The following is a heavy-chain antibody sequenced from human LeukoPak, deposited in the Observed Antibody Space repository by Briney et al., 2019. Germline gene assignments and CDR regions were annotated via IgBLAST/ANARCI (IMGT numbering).Heavy chain of an antibody. J-gene: IGHJ4*02. CDR2: MNPNSGNT. V-gene: IGHV1-8*01. Sequence: ASVKVSCKASGYTFTSYDINWVRQATGQGLEWMGWMNPNSGNTGYAQKFQGRVTMTRNTSISTAYMELSSLRSEDTAVYYCARRYCDFWSGYYPLDYWGQGTLVTVSS. CDR1: GYTFTSYD. D-gene: IGHD3-3*01. CDR3: ARRYCDFWSGYYPLDY.